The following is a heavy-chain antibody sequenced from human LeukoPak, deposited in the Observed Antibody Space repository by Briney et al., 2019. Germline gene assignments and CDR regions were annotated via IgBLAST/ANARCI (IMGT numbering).Heavy chain of an antibody. J-gene: IGHJ4*02. CDR3: AREGGYSGYAYDY. D-gene: IGHD5-12*01. Sequence: AGGPLRLSCAPSGLSYSSYIMNWVRQAPGKGLEWVSYISSSSSTIYYADSVKGRFTISRDNAKNSLYLQMNSLRDEDTAVYYCAREGGYSGYAYDYWGQGTPVTVSS. CDR1: GLSYSSYI. V-gene: IGHV3-48*02. CDR2: ISSSSSTI.